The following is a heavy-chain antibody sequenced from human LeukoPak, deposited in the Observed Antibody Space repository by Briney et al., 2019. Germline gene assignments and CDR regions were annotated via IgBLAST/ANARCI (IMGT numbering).Heavy chain of an antibody. CDR3: ARVYSGYDQQPNDY. CDR1: GYTFTGYY. D-gene: IGHD5-12*01. Sequence: GASVKVSCKASGYTFTGYYMHWVRQAPGQGLEWMGWINPNSGGTNYAQKFRGRVTMTRDTSISTAYMELSRLRSDDTAVYYCARVYSGYDQQPNDYWGQGTLVTVSS. J-gene: IGHJ4*02. CDR2: INPNSGGT. V-gene: IGHV1-2*02.